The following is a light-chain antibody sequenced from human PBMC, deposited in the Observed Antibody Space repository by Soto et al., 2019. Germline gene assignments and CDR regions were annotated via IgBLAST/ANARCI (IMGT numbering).Light chain of an antibody. Sequence: IQMTQSPSTLPATVGDRVTNTXXASQSISNWLAWYQQKPGTAPKLLIYDASSLESGVPSRFSGSGSGTEFTLTFSSLKPDDLATYYCKQYNSYSWKCGQGTKVDIK. J-gene: IGKJ1*01. CDR1: QSISNW. CDR3: KQYNSYSWK. CDR2: DAS. V-gene: IGKV1-5*01.